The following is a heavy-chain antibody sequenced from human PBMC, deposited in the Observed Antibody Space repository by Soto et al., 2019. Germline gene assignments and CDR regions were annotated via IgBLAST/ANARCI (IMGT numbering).Heavy chain of an antibody. V-gene: IGHV1-3*01. CDR2: INAGNGHT. D-gene: IGHD5-12*01. J-gene: IGHJ4*02. CDR1: GYTFSDYA. CDR3: TGGRWVASTADYYLEN. Sequence: QVQLVQSGAEAKKPGASVQVSCKASGYTFSDYAVYWVRQAPGQGLEWLGWINAGNGHTKYSQKFQGRVTFTRDTSAYTAYVELSSLRYEHTSMYFCTGGRWVASTADYYLENWGQGPLVTVSS.